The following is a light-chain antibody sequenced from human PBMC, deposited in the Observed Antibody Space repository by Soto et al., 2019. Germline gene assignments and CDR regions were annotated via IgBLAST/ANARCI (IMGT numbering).Light chain of an antibody. CDR3: QQYNDYPLT. CDR1: QTISTM. Sequence: DIQMTQSPSTLSASVGDRITITCRASQTISTMLAWYQQKPGKAPKFLIYKASTLESGVPSTFSGSGSGTEFTLTISSLQPDDFSIYYCQQYNDYPLTVGGGTKVDSK. CDR2: KAS. V-gene: IGKV1-5*03. J-gene: IGKJ4*01.